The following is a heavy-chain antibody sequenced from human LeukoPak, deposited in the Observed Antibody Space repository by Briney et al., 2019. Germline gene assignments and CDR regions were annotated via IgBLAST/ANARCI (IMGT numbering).Heavy chain of an antibody. V-gene: IGHV3-23*01. J-gene: IGHJ4*02. Sequence: GGSLRLSCAASGFTFSSHAMIWVRQAPGKGLEWVSAISGSGGSTYYADSVKGRFTISRDNSKNTLYLQMNSQRAEDTAVYYCARHDYGGNSPNYWGQGTLVTVSS. D-gene: IGHD4-23*01. CDR1: GFTFSSHA. CDR3: ARHDYGGNSPNY. CDR2: ISGSGGST.